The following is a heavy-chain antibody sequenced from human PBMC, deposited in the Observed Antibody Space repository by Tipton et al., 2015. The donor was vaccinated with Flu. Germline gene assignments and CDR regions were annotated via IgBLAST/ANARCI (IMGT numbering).Heavy chain of an antibody. V-gene: IGHV4-59*01. CDR2: IYSSGTST. Sequence: LSLTCTVSGGSISGYYWSWIRQPPGRGLEWIAYIYSSGTSTNYNPPVGSRVTISVDKSKNQCSLKLNSVPAADTAVYYCGRIRLRGDFGVGMDYWRHGAVFSGPS. D-gene: IGHD3-10*01. J-gene: IGHJ4*01. CDR3: GRIRLRGDFGVGMDY. CDR1: GGSISGYY.